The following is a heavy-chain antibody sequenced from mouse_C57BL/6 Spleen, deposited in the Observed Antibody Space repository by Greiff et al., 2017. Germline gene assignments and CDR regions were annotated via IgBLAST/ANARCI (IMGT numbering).Heavy chain of an antibody. CDR3: ANYYGSSLDY. Sequence: VKLMESGAELVKPGASVKISCKASGYAFSSYWMNWVKQRPGKGLEWIGQIYPGDGDTNYNGKFKGKATLTADKASSTAYMQLSSLTSEDSAVYFCANYYGSSLDYWGQGTTLTVSS. CDR2: IYPGDGDT. V-gene: IGHV1-80*01. D-gene: IGHD1-1*01. CDR1: GYAFSSYW. J-gene: IGHJ2*01.